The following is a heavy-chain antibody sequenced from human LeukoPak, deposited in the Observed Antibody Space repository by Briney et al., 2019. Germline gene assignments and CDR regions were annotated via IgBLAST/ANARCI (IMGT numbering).Heavy chain of an antibody. CDR3: AKGRSGGSYSTLDS. CDR2: IGDST. Sequence: AGGSLRLSCAASGFTFSSYAMSWVGQAPGKGLEWVSVIGDSTFYEGSVKGRFTISRDSSKNTLYLEMNSLRVEDTAVYYCAKGRSGGSYSTLDSWGQGTLVTVSS. V-gene: IGHV3-23*01. D-gene: IGHD2-15*01. CDR1: GFTFSSYA. J-gene: IGHJ4*02.